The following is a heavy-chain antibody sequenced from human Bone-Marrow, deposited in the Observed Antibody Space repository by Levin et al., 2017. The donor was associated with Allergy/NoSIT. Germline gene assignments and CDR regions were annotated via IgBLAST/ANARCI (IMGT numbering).Heavy chain of an antibody. CDR2: IWYDGSNK. Sequence: PGGSLRLSCAASGFTFSSYGMHWVRQAPGKGLEWVAVIWYDGSNKYYADSVKGRFTISRDNSKNTLYLQMNSLRAEDTAVYYCARTPVVAAAGNFDYWGQGTLVTVSA. D-gene: IGHD6-13*01. CDR1: GFTFSSYG. J-gene: IGHJ4*02. V-gene: IGHV3-33*01. CDR3: ARTPVVAAAGNFDY.